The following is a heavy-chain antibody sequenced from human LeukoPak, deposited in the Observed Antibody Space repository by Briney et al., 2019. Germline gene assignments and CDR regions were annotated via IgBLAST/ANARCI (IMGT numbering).Heavy chain of an antibody. V-gene: IGHV5-51*01. CDR1: GYSFTSYW. Sequence: PGESLKISCQGSGYSFTSYWIGWVRQTPGKGLEWMGIIYPGDSDTRYSPSFQGQVTISADKSISTAYLQWSSLKASDTAMYYCASSSSGYPPYFDYWGQGTLVTVSS. D-gene: IGHD3-22*01. J-gene: IGHJ4*02. CDR3: ASSSSGYPPYFDY. CDR2: IYPGDSDT.